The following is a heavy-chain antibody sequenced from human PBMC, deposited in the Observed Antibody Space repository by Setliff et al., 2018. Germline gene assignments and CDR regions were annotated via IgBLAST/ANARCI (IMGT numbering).Heavy chain of an antibody. V-gene: IGHV3-74*03. CDR2: INSDGSNI. CDR3: ARGYSYNYRIDY. D-gene: IGHD5-18*01. J-gene: IGHJ4*02. CDR1: GFTFNSYSSYW. Sequence: GGSMRLSCVVSGFTFNSYSSYWMHWVRQAPGKGLVWVARINSDGSNITYADSVKGRFTISRDNVKKTLYLQMSSLRGEDTALYYCARGYSYNYRIDYWGQGTLVTVSS.